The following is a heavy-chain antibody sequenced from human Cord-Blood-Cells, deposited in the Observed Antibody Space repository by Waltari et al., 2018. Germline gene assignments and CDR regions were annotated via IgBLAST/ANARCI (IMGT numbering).Heavy chain of an antibody. CDR2: INGGNGNT. J-gene: IGHJ4*02. D-gene: IGHD2-8*01. V-gene: IGHV1-3*01. CDR1: GDTTTTSA. Sequence: QVQLLQSGPEVKKPPASVKVSCKASGDTTTTSAMHWVRQAPGQTLEWMGWINGGNGNTKYSQKFQVRVTITRETSASTAYMELSSLRSEDTAVYYCASLIQWGWGQGTLVTVSS. CDR3: ASLIQWG.